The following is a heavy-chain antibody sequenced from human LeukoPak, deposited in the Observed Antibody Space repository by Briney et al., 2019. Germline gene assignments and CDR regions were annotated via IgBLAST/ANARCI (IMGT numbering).Heavy chain of an antibody. V-gene: IGHV3-23*01. Sequence: PGGSLRLSCAASGFTFSSCAMTWVRQAPGKGLEWVASITGGGTRTYYTDSVKGRFTISRDNSKNTLYLQMNSLRADETAIYYCASRPRADMGPLDYWGQGTLVTVST. CDR2: ITGGGTRT. CDR3: ASRPRADMGPLDY. D-gene: IGHD2-15*01. CDR1: GFTFSSCA. J-gene: IGHJ4*02.